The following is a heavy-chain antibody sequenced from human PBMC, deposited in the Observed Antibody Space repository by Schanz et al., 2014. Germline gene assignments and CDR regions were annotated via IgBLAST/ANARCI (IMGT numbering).Heavy chain of an antibody. CDR1: GYTFTDYG. CDR2: ISAYNGNT. Sequence: QVQLVQSGGEMKKPGASVKVSCKASGYTFTDYGLSWVRQAPGQGLEWLGWISAYNGNTNYAQKLQGRVTMTTDTSTSTAYMELRSLRSDDTAVYYCARAKRFGDMDVWGQGTMVTVSS. J-gene: IGHJ6*02. D-gene: IGHD3-10*01. CDR3: ARAKRFGDMDV. V-gene: IGHV1-18*01.